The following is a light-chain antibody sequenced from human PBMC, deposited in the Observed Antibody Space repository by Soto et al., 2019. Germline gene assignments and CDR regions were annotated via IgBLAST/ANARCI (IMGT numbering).Light chain of an antibody. J-gene: IGKJ4*01. Sequence: DIQMTQSPSSLSVSVGDRVTITCRASQSISSYLNWYQQKPGKAPKLLIYAASSLQSGVPSRFSGSGSGTDFTLTISSLQPEDFATYYCQQLNSYPHTFGGGTKVDI. CDR2: AAS. CDR1: QSISSY. V-gene: IGKV1-39*01. CDR3: QQLNSYPHT.